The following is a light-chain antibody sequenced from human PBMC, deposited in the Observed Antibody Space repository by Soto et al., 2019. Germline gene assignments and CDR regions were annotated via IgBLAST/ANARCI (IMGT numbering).Light chain of an antibody. V-gene: IGKV2-28*01. CDR3: KQALQAPET. CDR2: LGF. J-gene: IGKJ2*01. Sequence: EIVMTQSPPSLSVTPGEPASISCRSSQSLLHSNGHNFLDWYLQRPVQSPQRLIYLGFNRASGVPDRFSCSGSGSDFILKISRVAAAYVGVYYCKQALQAPETFGQGTKLEI. CDR1: QSLLHSNGHNF.